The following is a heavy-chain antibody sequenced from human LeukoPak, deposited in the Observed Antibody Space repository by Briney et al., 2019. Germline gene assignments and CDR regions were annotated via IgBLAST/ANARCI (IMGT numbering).Heavy chain of an antibody. J-gene: IGHJ4*02. CDR2: ISYDGSNK. CDR3: APKEEVDTVMVDY. Sequence: PGGSLRLSCAASGFTFSYYSMNWVRQAPGKGLEWVAVISYDGSNKYYADSVKGRFTISRDNSKNTLYLQMNSLRAEDTAVYYCAPKEEVDTVMVDYWGQGTLVTVSS. D-gene: IGHD5-18*01. V-gene: IGHV3-30*03. CDR1: GFTFSYYS.